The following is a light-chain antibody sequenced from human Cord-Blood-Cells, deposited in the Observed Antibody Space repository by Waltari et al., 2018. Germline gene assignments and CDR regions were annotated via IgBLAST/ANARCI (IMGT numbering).Light chain of an antibody. CDR2: GAS. Sequence: EIVMTLPPAPLSVPPGDRANLYCRASQSVSRNFAWYQQKPGQAPRLLIYGASTRATGIPARFSGSESGTEFTLTISSLQSEDFAVYYCQQYNNWPFTFGGGTKVEIK. J-gene: IGKJ4*02. CDR1: QSVSRN. V-gene: IGKV3-15*01. CDR3: QQYNNWPFT.